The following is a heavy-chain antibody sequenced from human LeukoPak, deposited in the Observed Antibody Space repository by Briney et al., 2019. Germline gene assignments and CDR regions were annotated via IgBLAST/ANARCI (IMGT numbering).Heavy chain of an antibody. D-gene: IGHD4-17*01. V-gene: IGHV4-34*01. CDR2: INHSGST. Sequence: SETLSLTCAVYGGSFSGYYWSWIRQPPGKGLEWIGEINHSGSTNYNPSLKSRVTISVDTSKNQFSLKLSSVTAADTAVYYCARMRDGDYPNRRFDYWGQGTLVTVSS. J-gene: IGHJ4*02. CDR3: ARMRDGDYPNRRFDY. CDR1: GGSFSGYY.